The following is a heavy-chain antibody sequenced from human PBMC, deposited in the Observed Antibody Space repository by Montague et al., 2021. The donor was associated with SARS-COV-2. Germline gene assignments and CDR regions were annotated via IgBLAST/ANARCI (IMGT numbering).Heavy chain of an antibody. CDR3: AHRRGLLLSDAFDI. V-gene: IGHV2-5*02. CDR1: GFSLSTSGVG. CDR2: IYWDDDK. Sequence: PALVKPTQTLTPTCTFSGFSLSTSGVGVGWIRQPPRKALEWLALIYWDDDKRYSPSLKSRLTITKDTSKNQVVLTMTNMDPVDTATYYCAHRRGLLLSDAFDIWGQGTMVTVSS. D-gene: IGHD1-26*01. J-gene: IGHJ3*02.